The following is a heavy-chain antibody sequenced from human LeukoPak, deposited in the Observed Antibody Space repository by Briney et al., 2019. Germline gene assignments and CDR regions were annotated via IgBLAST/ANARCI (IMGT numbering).Heavy chain of an antibody. CDR1: GFTVSSNY. D-gene: IGHD3-10*01. CDR3: AKSPYFYNSGRYVEV. CDR2: IYSGGST. Sequence: GGSLRLSCAASGFTVSSNYMSWVRQAPGKGLEWVSVIYSGGSTYYADSVKGRFTISRDNSKNTLYLQMNSLRAEDTAVYYCAKSPYFYNSGRYVEVWGKGTTVTVSS. V-gene: IGHV3-53*01. J-gene: IGHJ6*03.